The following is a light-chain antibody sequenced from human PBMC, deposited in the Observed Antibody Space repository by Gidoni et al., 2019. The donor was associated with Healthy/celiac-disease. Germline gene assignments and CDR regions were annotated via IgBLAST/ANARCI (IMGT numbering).Light chain of an antibody. CDR3: SSYTSSSTLV. J-gene: IGLJ2*01. CDR2: DVS. V-gene: IGLV2-14*03. Sequence: QYALTQPASVSWSPGQSITISCTGTSSDVGGYNYVSWYQQHPGKAPKLMIYDVSNRPSGVSNRFSGSKSGNTAFLTISGLQAEDEAEYYCSSYTSSSTLVFGGGTKLTVL. CDR1: SSDVGGYNY.